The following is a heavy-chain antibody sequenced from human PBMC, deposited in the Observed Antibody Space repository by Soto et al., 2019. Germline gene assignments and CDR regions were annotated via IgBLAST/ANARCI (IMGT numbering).Heavy chain of an antibody. CDR1: GGSISSSNW. Sequence: QVQLQESGPGLVKPSGTLSLTCAVSGGSISSSNWWSWVRQPPGKGLEWIGEIYHSGSTNYNPSLKSRVTISVDESKNQFSLKLSSVTAADTAVYYCASSTYYDFWSGTPGAFDIWGQGTMVTVSS. D-gene: IGHD3-3*01. V-gene: IGHV4-4*02. J-gene: IGHJ3*02. CDR2: IYHSGST. CDR3: ASSTYYDFWSGTPGAFDI.